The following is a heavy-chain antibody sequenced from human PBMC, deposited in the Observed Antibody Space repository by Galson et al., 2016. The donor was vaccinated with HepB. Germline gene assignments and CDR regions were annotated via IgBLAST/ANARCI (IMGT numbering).Heavy chain of an antibody. CDR1: GYSFTSYW. CDR2: IDPSDSNS. Sequence: QSGAEVKTPGESLRISCKGSGYSFTSYWISWVRQMPGKGLEWMGRIDPSDSNSNYSPSFKGHVTISADKPISTAYLQWSSLKASDTAMYYWASLESTDCTSSSGYAGYWGQGTLVTVSS. D-gene: IGHD2-2*01. CDR3: ASLESTDCTSSSGYAGY. J-gene: IGHJ4*01. V-gene: IGHV5-10-1*01.